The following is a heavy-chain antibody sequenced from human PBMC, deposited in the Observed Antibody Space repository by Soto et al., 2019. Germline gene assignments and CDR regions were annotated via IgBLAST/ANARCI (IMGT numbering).Heavy chain of an antibody. J-gene: IGHJ4*02. Sequence: QPGGSLRLSCAASGFTFSSYAMSWVRQAPGKGLEWVSAISGSGGSTYYADSVKGRFTISRDNSKNTLYLQMNSLRAEDTAVYYSAKDLVLYRGYDFDYWGQGTLVTVSS. CDR1: GFTFSSYA. D-gene: IGHD5-12*01. CDR2: ISGSGGST. CDR3: AKDLVLYRGYDFDY. V-gene: IGHV3-23*01.